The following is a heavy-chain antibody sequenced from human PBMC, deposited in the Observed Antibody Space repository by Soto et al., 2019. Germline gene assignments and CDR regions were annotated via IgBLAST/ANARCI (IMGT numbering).Heavy chain of an antibody. CDR2: IRNKAYGGAT. V-gene: IGHV3-49*04. CDR1: GFTFGDYA. J-gene: IGHJ6*02. Sequence: GSLRLSCTASGFTFGDYAMSWVRQAPGKGLEWVGFIRNKAYGGATEYAASVKGRFTISRDDSNSIAYLQVNNLKTEDTAVYYCTRDLASYYYYGMDVWGQGTTVTV. CDR3: TRDLASYYYYGMDV.